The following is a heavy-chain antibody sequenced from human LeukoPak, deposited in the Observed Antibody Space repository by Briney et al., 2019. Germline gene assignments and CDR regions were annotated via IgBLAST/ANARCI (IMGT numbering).Heavy chain of an antibody. V-gene: IGHV4-30-2*01. CDR1: GGSISSGGYS. CDR2: IYHSGST. J-gene: IGHJ4*02. Sequence: SETLSLTCAVSGGSISSGGYSWSWIRQPPGKGLEWIGYIYHSGSTYYNPSLKSRVTISVDRSKNQFSLKLSSVTAADTAVYYCARAVSSGFGELPYFDYWGQGTLVTVSS. CDR3: ARAVSSGFGELPYFDY. D-gene: IGHD3-10*01.